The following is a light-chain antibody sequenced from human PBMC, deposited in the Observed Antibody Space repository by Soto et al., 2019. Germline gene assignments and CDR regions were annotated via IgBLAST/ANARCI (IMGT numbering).Light chain of an antibody. J-gene: IGLJ3*02. CDR3: AAWDDSLSGRV. V-gene: IGLV1-47*01. Sequence: QSVLSQPPSASGTPGQRVTISCSGSKSNIGSNYVSWYQHLPGTAPKLLIYRNNQRPSGVPDRFSGSKSGTSASLAISGLRSEDEADYYCAAWDDSLSGRVFGGGTKVTVL. CDR1: KSNIGSNY. CDR2: RNN.